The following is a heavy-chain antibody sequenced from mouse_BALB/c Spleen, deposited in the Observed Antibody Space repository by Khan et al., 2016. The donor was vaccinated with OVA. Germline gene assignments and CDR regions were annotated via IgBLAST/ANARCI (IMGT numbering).Heavy chain of an antibody. Sequence: VQLQESGPGLVAPSQSLSITCTISGFSLTNYGVHWVRQPPGKGLEWLVVIWSDGSTTYNSALKSRLTITKDNSKSQVILEMNSLQTDDTAIYFCARQPYYHYNVMDYWGQGTSVTVSS. D-gene: IGHD2-4*01. V-gene: IGHV2-6-1*01. CDR1: GFSLTNYG. CDR2: IWSDGST. J-gene: IGHJ4*01. CDR3: ARQPYYHYNVMDY.